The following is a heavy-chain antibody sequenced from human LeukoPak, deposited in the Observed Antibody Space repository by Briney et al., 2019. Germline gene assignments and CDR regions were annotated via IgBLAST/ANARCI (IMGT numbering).Heavy chain of an antibody. V-gene: IGHV4-34*01. J-gene: IGHJ4*02. CDR2: INHSGST. CDR1: GGSFSGYY. D-gene: IGHD6-19*01. CDR3: ARGLKDSSGWYPSDY. Sequence: SETLSLTCAVYGGSFSGYYWSWIRQPPGKGLEWIGEINHSGSTNYNPSLKSRVTISVDTSKNQFSLKLSSVTAADTAVYYCARGLKDSSGWYPSDYWGRGTLVTVSS.